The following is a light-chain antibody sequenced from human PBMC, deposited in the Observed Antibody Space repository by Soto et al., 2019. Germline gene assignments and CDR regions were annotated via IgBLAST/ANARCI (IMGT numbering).Light chain of an antibody. J-gene: IGLJ1*01. V-gene: IGLV3-1*01. Sequence: SYELTQPPSVSVSPGQTDSITCSGNNLGDKYASWYQQKPGQSPVLIIYQDTKRPSGIPERFSGSNSGSTATLTISGTQAMDEADYYCQAWDSSTYYVFGTGTKVTVL. CDR2: QDT. CDR1: NLGDKY. CDR3: QAWDSSTYYV.